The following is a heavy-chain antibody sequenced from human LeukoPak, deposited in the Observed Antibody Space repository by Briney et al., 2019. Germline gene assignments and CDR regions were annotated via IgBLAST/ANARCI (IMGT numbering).Heavy chain of an antibody. CDR2: IYTSGST. V-gene: IGHV4-61*02. CDR3: ARGYYYDSSGYVDY. Sequence: SETLSLTCTVSGGSISSGSYCWSWIRQPAGKGLEWIGRIYTSGSTNYNPSLKSRVTISVDTSKNQFSLKLSSVTAADTAVYYCARGYYYDSSGYVDYWGQGTLVTVSS. D-gene: IGHD3-22*01. CDR1: GGSISSGSYC. J-gene: IGHJ4*02.